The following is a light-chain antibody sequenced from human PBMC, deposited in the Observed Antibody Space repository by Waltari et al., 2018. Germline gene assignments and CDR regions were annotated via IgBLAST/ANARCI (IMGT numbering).Light chain of an antibody. CDR2: EVN. V-gene: IGLV2-14*01. CDR3: ASHTSRGTWV. CDR1: SGDVGFSNY. J-gene: IGLJ3*02. Sequence: QSALTQPASVSGSPGQSITISCTGTSGDVGFSNYVPWYQPFPGKVPIVLISEVNMRPSGVSNRFSASKSGNTASLTISVLQSEDEADYYCASHTSRGTWVFGGGTKVTVL.